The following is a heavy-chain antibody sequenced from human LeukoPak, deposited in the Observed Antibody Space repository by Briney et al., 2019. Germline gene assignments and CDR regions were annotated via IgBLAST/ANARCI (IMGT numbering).Heavy chain of an antibody. V-gene: IGHV4-30-2*01. CDR3: ARGGTPNLYYFDY. CDR2: IYHSGST. CDR1: GGSISSGGYS. D-gene: IGHD3-16*01. Sequence: SETLSLTCAVSGGSISSGGYSWSWIRQPPGKGLEWIGYIYHSGSTNYNPSLKSRVTISVDKSNNQFSLKLSSVTAADTAVYYCARGGTPNLYYFDYWGQGTLVTVSS. J-gene: IGHJ4*02.